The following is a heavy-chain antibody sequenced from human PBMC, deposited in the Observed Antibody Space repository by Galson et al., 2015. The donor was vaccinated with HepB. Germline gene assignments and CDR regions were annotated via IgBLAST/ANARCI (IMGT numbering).Heavy chain of an antibody. V-gene: IGHV3-53*01. D-gene: IGHD3-16*01. Sequence: SLRLSCAASGFSVSSNYMSWVRQAPGKGLEWVSAFYSGGTTYYTDSVKGRFTISRDNSKNSLYLQMSGLRVEDSAVYYCARAQWGFYYYGLDVWGQGTTVTVSS. J-gene: IGHJ6*02. CDR2: FYSGGTT. CDR3: ARAQWGFYYYGLDV. CDR1: GFSVSSNY.